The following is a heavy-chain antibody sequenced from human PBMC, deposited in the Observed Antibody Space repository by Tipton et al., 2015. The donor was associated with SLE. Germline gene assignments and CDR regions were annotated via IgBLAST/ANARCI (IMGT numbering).Heavy chain of an antibody. CDR1: GGSISSGGYS. J-gene: IGHJ4*02. CDR2: IYHSGST. V-gene: IGHV4-30-2*01. D-gene: IGHD3-3*01. CDR3: ARGGRFLEWYQAGDDY. Sequence: TLSLTCAVSGGSISSGGYSWSWIRQPPGKGLEWIGYIYHSGSTYYNPSLKSRLTISVDRSKNQFSLKLSSVTAADTAVYYCARGGRFLEWYQAGDDYWGQGTLVTVSS.